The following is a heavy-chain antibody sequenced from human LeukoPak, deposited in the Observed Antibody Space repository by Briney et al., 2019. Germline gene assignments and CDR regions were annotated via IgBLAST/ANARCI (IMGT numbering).Heavy chain of an antibody. J-gene: IGHJ4*02. V-gene: IGHV3-30*02. CDR3: AKESDESRYCSSTNCYPFDY. CDR2: IRYDGSNK. CDR1: GFTFSSYG. D-gene: IGHD2-2*01. Sequence: GGSLRLSCAASGFTFSSYGMHWVRQAPGKGLEWVAFIRYDGSNKYYADSVKGRFTISRDNSKNTLYLQMNSLRAEDTAVYYCAKESDESRYCSSTNCYPFDYWGQGTLVAVSS.